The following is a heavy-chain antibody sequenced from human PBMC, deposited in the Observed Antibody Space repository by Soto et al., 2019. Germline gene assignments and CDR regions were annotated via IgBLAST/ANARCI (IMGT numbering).Heavy chain of an antibody. V-gene: IGHV3-30-3*01. CDR1: GLTFSGYA. CDR2: ISYDGNNK. J-gene: IGHJ5*02. CDR3: ARGDWFDP. Sequence: QVQLVESGGGVVQSGRSLRLSCAASGLTFSGYAMHWVRQPPGKGLVWVAVISYDGNNKYYADSVKGRFTISRDNSKNTQYMQMNSLRVEDTAVYYCARGDWFDPWGQETLVTVSS.